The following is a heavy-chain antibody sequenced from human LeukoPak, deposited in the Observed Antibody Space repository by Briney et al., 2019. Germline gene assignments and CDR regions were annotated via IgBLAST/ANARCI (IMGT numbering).Heavy chain of an antibody. V-gene: IGHV1-2*02. CDR1: GYTFTDYY. D-gene: IGHD1-26*01. CDR3: ARDAIGVVGTISWFDP. J-gene: IGHJ5*02. CDR2: INPNSGDT. Sequence: ASVTVSCKASGYTFTDYYIYWVRQAPGQGLAWMGWINPNSGDTNYALRFQDRVTMTSDTSISTAYMELSRLRSDDTAVYYCARDAIGVVGTISWFDPWGQGTLVTVSS.